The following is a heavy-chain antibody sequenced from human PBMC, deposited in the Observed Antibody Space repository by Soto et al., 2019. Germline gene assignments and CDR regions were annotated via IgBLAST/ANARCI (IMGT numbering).Heavy chain of an antibody. J-gene: IGHJ4*02. CDR2: MNPNSGNT. V-gene: IGHV1-8*01. D-gene: IGHD3-22*01. Sequence: ASVKVSCKASGYTFTSYDINWVRQATGQGLEWMGWMNPNSGNTGYAQKFQGRVTITADESTSTAYMELSSLRSEDTAVYYCASPSNYYDSSGYYYEAFDYWGQGTLVTVSS. CDR3: ASPSNYYDSSGYYYEAFDY. CDR1: GYTFTSYD.